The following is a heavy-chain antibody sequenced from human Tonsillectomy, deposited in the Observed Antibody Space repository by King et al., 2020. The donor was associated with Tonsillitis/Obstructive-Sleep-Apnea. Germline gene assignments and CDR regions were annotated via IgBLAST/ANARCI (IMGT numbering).Heavy chain of an antibody. D-gene: IGHD3-3*01. CDR2: ISSSSSTI. V-gene: IGHV3-48*02. CDR1: GFTFSSYS. CDR3: ARVDYDFWSGYSQGSSYNWFDP. Sequence: VQLVESGGGLVQPGGSLRLSCAASGFTFSSYSMNWVRQAPGKGLEWVSYISSSSSTIYYADSVKGRFTISRDNAKNSLYLQMNSLRDEDTAVYYCARVDYDFWSGYSQGSSYNWFDPWGQGTLVTVSS. J-gene: IGHJ5*02.